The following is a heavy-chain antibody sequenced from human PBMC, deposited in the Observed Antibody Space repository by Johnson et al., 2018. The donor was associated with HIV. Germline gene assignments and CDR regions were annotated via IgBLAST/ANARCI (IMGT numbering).Heavy chain of an antibody. V-gene: IGHV3-30*04. CDR3: AKDRPPRSWGSSTAFVI. J-gene: IGHJ3*02. Sequence: QVQLVESGGGLVQPGGSLRLSCAASGFTFSSYAMSWVRQAPGKGLEWVAVISYDGTNTYYADSVRGRFTISRDNSKNTLYLQMNSLRAEDTAVYYCAKDRPPRSWGSSTAFVIWGQGTMVTVSS. CDR1: GFTFSSYA. D-gene: IGHD2-15*01. CDR2: ISYDGTNT.